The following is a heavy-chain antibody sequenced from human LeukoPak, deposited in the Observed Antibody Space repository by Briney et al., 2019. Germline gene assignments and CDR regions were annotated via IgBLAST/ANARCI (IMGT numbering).Heavy chain of an antibody. J-gene: IGHJ3*02. CDR1: GFTFSNYA. V-gene: IGHV3-23*01. CDR2: ISDDGGST. CDR3: AKGLGWTLWCRGGEELDAFDI. D-gene: IGHD4/OR15-4a*01. Sequence: GGSLRLSCAASGFTFSNYAMTWVRQAPGKGLEWVSGISDDGGSTHYADSVKGRFTISRDNSKNTLFLQMNSLRAEDTAIYYGAKGLGWTLWCRGGEELDAFDIWGQGTMVTVSS.